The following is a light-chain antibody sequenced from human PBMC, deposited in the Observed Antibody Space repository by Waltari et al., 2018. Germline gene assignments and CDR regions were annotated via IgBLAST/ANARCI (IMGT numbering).Light chain of an antibody. CDR3: QTWDTAIQM. Sequence: QLVLTQSPSASASLGASVKHTCTRSSAHSYYTIAWHQKQQERGLRFLMKLDNDGSHFKGEGIPDRFSGSCSWAGRYLTISSLQPEADADYYWQTWDTAIQMFGEGTKLTV. CDR2: LDNDGSH. V-gene: IGLV4-69*02. CDR1: SAHSYYT. J-gene: IGLJ3*02.